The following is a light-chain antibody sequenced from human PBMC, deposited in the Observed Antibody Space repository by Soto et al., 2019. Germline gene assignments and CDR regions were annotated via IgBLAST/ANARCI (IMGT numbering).Light chain of an antibody. CDR2: EVS. J-gene: IGLJ2*01. V-gene: IGLV2-23*02. CDR3: CSYAGSRTHVL. Sequence: QSALTQPAAVSGSPGQSITISCIGTSSDVGSYNLVSWYQQHPGKAPKDLIYEVSERPSGVSNRFSGSKSGNTASLTSSGLQAEDAAEYYCCSYAGSRTHVLFGGGTKLTVL. CDR1: SSDVGSYNL.